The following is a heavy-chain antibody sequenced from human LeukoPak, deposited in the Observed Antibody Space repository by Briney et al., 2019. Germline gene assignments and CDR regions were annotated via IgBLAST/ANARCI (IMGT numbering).Heavy chain of an antibody. CDR3: ARAHGDYAGGGY. D-gene: IGHD4-17*01. J-gene: IGHJ4*02. CDR1: GYTFTSYY. V-gene: IGHV1-46*03. CDR2: INPSGGST. Sequence: ASVKVSCKASGYTFTSYYMHWVRQAPGQGLEWMGIINPSGGSTSYAQKLQGRVTMTRDTSTSTVYMELNSLRSEDTAVYYCARAHGDYAGGGYWGLGTLVTVSS.